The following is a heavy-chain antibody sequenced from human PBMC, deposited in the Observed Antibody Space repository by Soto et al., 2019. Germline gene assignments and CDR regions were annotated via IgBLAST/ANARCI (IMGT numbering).Heavy chain of an antibody. V-gene: IGHV1-69*13. J-gene: IGHJ6*02. CDR2: IIPIFGTA. CDR3: ARDSPAAPMANGDYYYYYGMDV. CDR1: GGTFSSYA. D-gene: IGHD4-17*01. Sequence: SVKVSCKASGGTFSSYAISWVRQAPGQGLEWMGGIIPIFGTANYAQKFQGRVTITADESTSTAYMELSSLRSEDTAVYYCARDSPAAPMANGDYYYYYGMDVWGQGTTVTVSS.